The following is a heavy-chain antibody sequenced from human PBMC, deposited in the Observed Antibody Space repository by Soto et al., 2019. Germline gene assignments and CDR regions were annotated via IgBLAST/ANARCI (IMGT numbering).Heavy chain of an antibody. Sequence: HPVGSLRLSCAASGFTFNSYGMHWVRQGPGNGLEWVAFISYDSTKTYYADSVKGRFTISRDNSNSALYVQMNSLTGEDTAVYYCARTRSAWSAFHYYSLDVWGQGTTVTVSS. J-gene: IGHJ6*02. V-gene: IGHV3-30*03. D-gene: IGHD1-26*01. CDR2: ISYDSTKT. CDR1: GFTFNSYG. CDR3: ARTRSAWSAFHYYSLDV.